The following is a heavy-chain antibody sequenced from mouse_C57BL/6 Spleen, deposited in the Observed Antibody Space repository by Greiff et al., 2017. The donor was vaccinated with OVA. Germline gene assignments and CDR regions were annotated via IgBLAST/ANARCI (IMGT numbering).Heavy chain of an antibody. J-gene: IGHJ4*01. CDR2: FYPGSGSI. D-gene: IGHD1-1*01. CDR1: GYTFTEYT. CDR3: ARHEEGSRKGNYAMDY. V-gene: IGHV1-62-2*01. Sequence: QVQLKQSGAELVKPGASVKLSCKASGYTFTEYTIHWVKQRSGQGLEWIGWFYPGSGSIKYNEKFKDKATLTADKSSSTVYMELSRLTSEDAAVYFCARHEEGSRKGNYAMDYWGQGTSVTVSS.